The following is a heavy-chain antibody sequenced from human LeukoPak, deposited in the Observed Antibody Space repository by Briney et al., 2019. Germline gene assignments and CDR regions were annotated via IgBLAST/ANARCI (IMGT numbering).Heavy chain of an antibody. V-gene: IGHV3-30*18. CDR3: AKDTSSRCEAFDI. CDR1: GFTFSSYG. CDR2: ISYDGSNK. Sequence: AGGSLRLSCAASGFTFSSYGMHWVRQAPGKGLEWVAVISYDGSNKYYADSVKGRFTISRDNSKNTLYLQMNSLRAEDTALYYCAKDTSSRCEAFDIWGQGTMVTVSS. J-gene: IGHJ3*02. D-gene: IGHD3-16*01.